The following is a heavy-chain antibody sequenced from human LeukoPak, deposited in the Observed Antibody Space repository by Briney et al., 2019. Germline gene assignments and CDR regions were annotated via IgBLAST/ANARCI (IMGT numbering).Heavy chain of an antibody. D-gene: IGHD3-22*01. Sequence: SETLSLTCAAYGGSFSGYYWSWIRQPPGKGLEWIGEINHSGSTNYNPSLKSRVTISVDTSKNQFSLKLSSVTAADTAVYYCARRMRSDYYDSSGYPYYFDYWGQGTLVTVSS. CDR3: ARRMRSDYYDSSGYPYYFDY. CDR1: GGSFSGYY. V-gene: IGHV4-34*01. CDR2: INHSGST. J-gene: IGHJ4*02.